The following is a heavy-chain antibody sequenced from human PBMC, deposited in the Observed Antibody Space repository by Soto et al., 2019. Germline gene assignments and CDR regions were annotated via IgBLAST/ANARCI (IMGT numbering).Heavy chain of an antibody. Sequence: QVQLVQSGAEVQKPGASVKVSCKASGYTFTSYDINWVRQATGQGLEWMGWVNPNSGNTGYAQKFQGRVTMTRNTSIRAAYMELSSLRSEDTATYFCARGITSGYSAYYFDYWGQGTLVTVSS. CDR2: VNPNSGNT. CDR3: ARGITSGYSAYYFDY. V-gene: IGHV1-8*01. J-gene: IGHJ4*02. D-gene: IGHD3-22*01. CDR1: GYTFTSYD.